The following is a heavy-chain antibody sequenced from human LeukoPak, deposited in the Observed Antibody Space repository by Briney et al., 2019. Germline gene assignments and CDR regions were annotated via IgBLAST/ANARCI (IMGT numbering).Heavy chain of an antibody. Sequence: GGSLRLSCAASGFTFSSYSMNWVRQAPGKGLEWVSSISSSSSYIYYADSVKGRFTISRDNAKNSLYLQVNSLRAEDTAVYYCARQGYYYDSSGPDYWGQGTQVTVSS. J-gene: IGHJ4*02. CDR2: ISSSSSYI. V-gene: IGHV3-21*01. D-gene: IGHD3-22*01. CDR3: ARQGYYYDSSGPDY. CDR1: GFTFSSYS.